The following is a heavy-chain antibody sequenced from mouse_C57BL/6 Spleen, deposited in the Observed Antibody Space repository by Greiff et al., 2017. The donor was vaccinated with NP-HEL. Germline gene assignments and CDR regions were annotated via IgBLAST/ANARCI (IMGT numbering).Heavy chain of an antibody. CDR3: VRGPYYRMSYYYFGY. Sequence: VQLQQSGAELARPGASVKLSCKASGYTFTSYGISWVKQRTGQGLEWIGEIYPRSGNTYYNEKFKGKATLTADKSSSTAYMELRRPTSEDSAVYFCVRGPYYRMSYYYFGYWGQGTTLTVPS. V-gene: IGHV1-81*01. D-gene: IGHD1-1*01. J-gene: IGHJ2*01. CDR1: GYTFTSYG. CDR2: IYPRSGNT.